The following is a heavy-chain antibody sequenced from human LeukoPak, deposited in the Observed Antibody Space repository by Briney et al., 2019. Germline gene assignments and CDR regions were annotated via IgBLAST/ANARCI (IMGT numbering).Heavy chain of an antibody. D-gene: IGHD3-16*01. Sequence: SETLSLTCAVSGYSISSGYYWGWIRQPPGKGLGWIGSIYHSGSTYYNPSLKSRVTISVDTSKNQFSLKLSSVTAADTAVYYCARVKPLDLNYGHPMCFDPWGQGTLVTVSS. CDR1: GYSISSGYY. J-gene: IGHJ5*02. V-gene: IGHV4-38-2*01. CDR3: ARVKPLDLNYGHPMCFDP. CDR2: IYHSGST.